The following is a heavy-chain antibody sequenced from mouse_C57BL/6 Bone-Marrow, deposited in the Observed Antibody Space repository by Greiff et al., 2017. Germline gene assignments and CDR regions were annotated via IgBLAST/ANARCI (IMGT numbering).Heavy chain of an antibody. CDR2: INPGSGGT. CDR1: GYAFTNYL. D-gene: IGHD4-1*01. CDR3: ARSKNWDSWFAY. Sequence: ESGAELVRPGTSVKVSCKASGYAFTNYLIEWVKQRPGQGLEWIGVINPGSGGTNYNEKFKGKATLTADKSSSTAYMQLSSLTSEDSAVDFCARSKNWDSWFAYWGQGTLVTVSA. J-gene: IGHJ3*01. V-gene: IGHV1-54*01.